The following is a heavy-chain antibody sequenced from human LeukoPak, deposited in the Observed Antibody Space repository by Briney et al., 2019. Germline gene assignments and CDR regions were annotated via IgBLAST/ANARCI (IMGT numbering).Heavy chain of an antibody. CDR3: AKGRGIVATTNFDY. V-gene: IGHV3-23*01. CDR1: GFTFSSYA. CDR2: ISSSGGST. D-gene: IGHD5-12*01. J-gene: IGHJ4*02. Sequence: PGGSLRLSCAASGFTFSSYALTWVRQAPGKGLEWVSTISSSGGSTYYADSVRGRFTISRDNSKNTLYLQMNSLRAEDTALYYCAKGRGIVATTNFDYWAQGTLVTVSS.